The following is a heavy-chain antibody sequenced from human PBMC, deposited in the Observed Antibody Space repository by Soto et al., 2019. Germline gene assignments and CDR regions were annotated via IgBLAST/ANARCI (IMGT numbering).Heavy chain of an antibody. D-gene: IGHD2-21*02. V-gene: IGHV4-4*07. Sequence: SETLSLTCTVSGGSISSYFCSWIRQPAGKGLEWIGRIYTSGSTNYNPSLKSRVTMSVDTSTTQYSLTLSSVTAADTAVYYCARESTVVTLWTFDIWGQGTIVTVSS. CDR2: IYTSGST. CDR1: GGSISSYF. J-gene: IGHJ3*02. CDR3: ARESTVVTLWTFDI.